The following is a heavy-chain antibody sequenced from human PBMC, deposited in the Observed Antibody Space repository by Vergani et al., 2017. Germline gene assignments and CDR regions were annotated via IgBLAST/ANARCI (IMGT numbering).Heavy chain of an antibody. V-gene: IGHV3-23*01. CDR2: ISGSGGST. J-gene: IGHJ5*02. CDR1: GFTFSSYA. CDR3: AKDRGPRGFGEYTWFDP. Sequence: EVQLLESGGGLVQPGGSLRLSCAASGFTFSSYAMSWVRQAPGKGLEWVSAISGSGGSTYYADSVKGRFTISRDNSKNTLYLQMNSLRAADTAVYYCAKDRGPRGFGEYTWFDPWGQGTLVTVSS. D-gene: IGHD3-10*01.